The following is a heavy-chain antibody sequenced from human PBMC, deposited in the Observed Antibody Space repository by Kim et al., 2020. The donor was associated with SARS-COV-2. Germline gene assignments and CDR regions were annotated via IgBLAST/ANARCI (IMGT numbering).Heavy chain of an antibody. Sequence: KGRFTISRDNSKNTLYLQMNSLRAEDTAVYYCAKAGAYCSSTSCYDWFDPWGQGTLVTVSS. D-gene: IGHD2-2*01. V-gene: IGHV3-23*01. J-gene: IGHJ5*02. CDR3: AKAGAYCSSTSCYDWFDP.